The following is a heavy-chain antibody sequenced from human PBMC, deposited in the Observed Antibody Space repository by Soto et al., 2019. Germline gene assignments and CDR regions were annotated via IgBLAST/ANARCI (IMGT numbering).Heavy chain of an antibody. Sequence: QVQLVQSGAEXRXPGASVKVSCKASGYTFTTYDINWVRQATGQGLEWMGWVNPNSGNTGYAQKFQGRVTMTRNTSINTAYMELSSLRSEDTAVYYCTRGTRVAEYWGQGTLVTVSS. CDR1: GYTFTTYD. D-gene: IGHD2-15*01. V-gene: IGHV1-8*01. J-gene: IGHJ4*02. CDR3: TRGTRVAEY. CDR2: VNPNSGNT.